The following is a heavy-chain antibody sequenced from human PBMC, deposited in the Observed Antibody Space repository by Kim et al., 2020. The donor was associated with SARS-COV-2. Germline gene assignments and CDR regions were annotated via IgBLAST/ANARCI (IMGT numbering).Heavy chain of an antibody. CDR2: IYSGGTT. CDR3: ARVIVIAGDWDYFDY. D-gene: IGHD6-19*01. CDR1: GFTVSSHY. V-gene: IGHV3-53*01. Sequence: GGSLRLSCAVSGFTVSSHYMSWVRQAPGKGLEWVSVIYSGGTTYYADSVKGRFTISRDTSKNMVFLQMNSLRAEDAAVYYCARVIVIAGDWDYFDYWGQGTLVTVSS. J-gene: IGHJ4*02.